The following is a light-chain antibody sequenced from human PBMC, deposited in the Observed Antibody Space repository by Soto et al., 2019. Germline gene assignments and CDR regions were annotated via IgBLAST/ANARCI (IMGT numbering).Light chain of an antibody. Sequence: ENVLTQSPGTLSLSPGERATIAXRARPRFYYSHLAWYQLRPGXAPTXXXACXSTRATGGPDRLSGSGSGTEFSLTIRGLHQEDFAWYYWQQYRSATHTFGQGTRLEIK. V-gene: IGKV3-20*01. J-gene: IGKJ5*01. CDR1: PRFYYSH. CDR2: CXS. CDR3: QQYRSATHT.